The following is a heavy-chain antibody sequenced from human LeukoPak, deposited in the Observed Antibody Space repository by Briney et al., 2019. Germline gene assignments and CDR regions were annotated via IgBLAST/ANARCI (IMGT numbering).Heavy chain of an antibody. CDR1: GYTFTSYY. V-gene: IGHV1-46*01. D-gene: IGHD6-19*01. Sequence: ASVKVSCKASGYTFTSYYMHWVRQAPGQGLEWMGIINPSGGSTSYAQKFQGGVTMTRDTSTSTAYMELSSLRSEDTAVYYCARVDGIAVAGVDYWGQGTLVTVSS. J-gene: IGHJ4*02. CDR2: INPSGGST. CDR3: ARVDGIAVAGVDY.